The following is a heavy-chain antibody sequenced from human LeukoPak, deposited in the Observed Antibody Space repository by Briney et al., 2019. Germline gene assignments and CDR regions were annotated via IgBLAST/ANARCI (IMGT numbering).Heavy chain of an antibody. J-gene: IGHJ6*02. Sequence: SVRVSCKASGGTFSSYAISWVRQAPGQGLEWMGRIIPIFGIANYAQKFQGRVTITADKSTSTAYMELSSLRSEDTAVYYCAKGYCSSTSCYADGMDVWGQGTTVTVSS. CDR3: AKGYCSSTSCYADGMDV. CDR1: GGTFSSYA. V-gene: IGHV1-69*04. D-gene: IGHD2-2*01. CDR2: IIPIFGIA.